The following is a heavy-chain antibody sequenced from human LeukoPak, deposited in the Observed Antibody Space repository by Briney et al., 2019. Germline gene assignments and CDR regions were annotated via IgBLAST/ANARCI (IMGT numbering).Heavy chain of an antibody. CDR1: GYTITTYA. D-gene: IGHD2-21*01. J-gene: IGHJ3*02. CDR3: VRDWFANVVSTLDI. CDR2: IDPNTGTP. V-gene: IGHV7-4-1*01. Sequence: ASVKVSCKASGYTITTYAMNWMRQAPGQGFEWLGWIDPNTGTPTYAQGFTGRFVFSLDTSLSTAYLEIHSLKAEDTAVYYCVRDWFANVVSTLDIWGQGTKVAVFS.